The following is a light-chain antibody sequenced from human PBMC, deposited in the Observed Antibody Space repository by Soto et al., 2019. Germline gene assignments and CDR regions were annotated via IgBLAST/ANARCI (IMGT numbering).Light chain of an antibody. J-gene: IGKJ1*01. CDR2: AAS. CDR1: QSVSSY. Sequence: EIVLTQSPATLSLSLGERATLSCRASQSVSSYLAWYQQKPGQAPRLLIYAASNRATGIPARFSGSGSGTDFTLTISSLQPEDFAVYYCQQRSNWPPWTFGQGTKVEIK. V-gene: IGKV3-11*01. CDR3: QQRSNWPPWT.